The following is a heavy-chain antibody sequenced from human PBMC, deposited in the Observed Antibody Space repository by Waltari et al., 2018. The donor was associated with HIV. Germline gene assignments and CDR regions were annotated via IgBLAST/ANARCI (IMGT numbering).Heavy chain of an antibody. CDR3: AKYSYSQFDY. J-gene: IGHJ4*02. V-gene: IGHV3-7*01. D-gene: IGHD4-4*01. CDR2: IKEDGGEV. Sequence: EVQLEESGGGLVQPGGSLRISCAASGFSFSSFWMAWVRQAPGKGLEWVANIKEDGGEVNYVDSVKVRFTISRDNTKNSLYLQMNILRAEDTAVYYCAKYSYSQFDYWGQGTLVAVSS. CDR1: GFSFSSFW.